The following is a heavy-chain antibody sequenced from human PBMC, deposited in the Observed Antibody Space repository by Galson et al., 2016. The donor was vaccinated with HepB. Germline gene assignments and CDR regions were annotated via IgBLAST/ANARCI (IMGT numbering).Heavy chain of an antibody. J-gene: IGHJ4*02. CDR3: ARERGYGDYVVFDY. D-gene: IGHD4-17*01. Sequence: SLRLSCAASGFTFSDYYMSWIRQAPGKGLEWVTYISSSGSYTYYADSVKGRFTISRDNAKNSLYLQLNSLRVEDTAVYYCARERGYGDYVVFDYWGQGSLATVSS. V-gene: IGHV3-11*06. CDR2: ISSSGSYT. CDR1: GFTFSDYY.